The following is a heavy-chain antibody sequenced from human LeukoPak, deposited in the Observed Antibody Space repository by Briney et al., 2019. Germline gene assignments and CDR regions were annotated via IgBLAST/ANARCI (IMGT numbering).Heavy chain of an antibody. CDR3: ARRVGATAANWFDP. D-gene: IGHD1-26*01. J-gene: IGHJ5*02. CDR1: GYTFTSYD. V-gene: IGHV1-8*01. CDR2: MNPNSGNT. Sequence: EAPVKVSCKASGYTFTSYDINWVRQATGQGLEWMGRMNPNSGNTGYAQKFQGRVTMTRNTSISTAYMELSSLRSEDTAVYYCARRVGATAANWFDPWGQGTLVTVSS.